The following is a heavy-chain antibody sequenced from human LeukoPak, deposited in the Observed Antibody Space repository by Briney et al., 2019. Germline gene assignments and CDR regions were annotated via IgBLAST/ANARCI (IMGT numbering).Heavy chain of an antibody. V-gene: IGHV1-69*05. CDR2: IIPIFGTA. CDR1: GGTFSSYA. CDR3: AVAFGPAYYFDY. J-gene: IGHJ4*02. Sequence: ASVKVSCKASGGTFSSYAISWVRQAPGQGLEWMGGIIPIFGTANYAQKFQGRVTITTDESTSTAYMELSSLRSEDTAVYYCAVAFGPAYYFDYWGQGTLVTVSS. D-gene: IGHD2-15*01.